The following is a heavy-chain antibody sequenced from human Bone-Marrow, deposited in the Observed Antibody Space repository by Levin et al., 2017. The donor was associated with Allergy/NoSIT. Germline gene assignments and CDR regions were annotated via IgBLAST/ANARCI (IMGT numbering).Heavy chain of an antibody. CDR2: ISWDGGST. J-gene: IGHJ4*02. V-gene: IGHV3-43*01. CDR3: AKDSGQWLAGPIDY. D-gene: IGHD6-19*01. CDR1: GFTFDDYT. Sequence: PSETLSLTCAASGFTFDDYTMHWVRQAPGKGLEWVSLISWDGGSTYYADSVKGRFTISRDNSKNSLYLQMNSLRTEDTALYYCAKDSGQWLAGPIDYWGQGTLVTVSS.